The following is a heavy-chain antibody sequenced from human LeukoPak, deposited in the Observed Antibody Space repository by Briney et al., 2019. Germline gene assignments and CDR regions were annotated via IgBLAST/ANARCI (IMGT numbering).Heavy chain of an antibody. Sequence: GGSLRLSCAVSGFAFGSEAMSWVRQSPARGLEWVASISPGGGTTYYADYVKGRFTISRDNSKNSLFVQMNSLRAEDTAVYFCAKSRSASANWALQIFDNWGQGTLDTVSS. CDR1: GFAFGSEA. D-gene: IGHD1-1*01. J-gene: IGHJ4*02. CDR3: AKSRSASANWALQIFDN. V-gene: IGHV3-23*01. CDR2: ISPGGGTT.